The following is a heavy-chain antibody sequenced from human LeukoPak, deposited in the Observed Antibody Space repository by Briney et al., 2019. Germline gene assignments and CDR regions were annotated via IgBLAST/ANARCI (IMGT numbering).Heavy chain of an antibody. CDR1: GFTFSNDW. J-gene: IGHJ5*02. V-gene: IGHV3-15*01. CDR2: IKSKTDGGTT. D-gene: IGHD3-22*01. CDR3: TTGEGFYYDTSVGWFDP. Sequence: GGSLRLSCAASGFTFSNDWMSWVRQAPGKGLEWVGRIKSKTDGGTTDHAAPVKGRFTISRDDSKNTLYLQMNSLKTEDTAVYYCTTGEGFYYDTSVGWFDPWGQGTLVTVSS.